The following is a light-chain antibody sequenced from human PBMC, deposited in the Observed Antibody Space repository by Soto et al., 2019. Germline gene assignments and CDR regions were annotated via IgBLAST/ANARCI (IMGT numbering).Light chain of an antibody. CDR1: QGISNY. CDR2: AAS. CDR3: QRYNSAPPLT. Sequence: DIQMTQSPSSLSAFVGDRVTMTCRASQGISNYLAWYQQKPGKVPKLLIYAASTLQSGVPSRFSGSGSGTDFTLTISSLKPEDVATYYCQRYNSAPPLTFGGGTKVEIK. V-gene: IGKV1-27*01. J-gene: IGKJ4*01.